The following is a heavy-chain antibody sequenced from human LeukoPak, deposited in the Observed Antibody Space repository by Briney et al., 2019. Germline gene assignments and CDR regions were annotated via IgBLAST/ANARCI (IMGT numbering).Heavy chain of an antibody. Sequence: PGGSLRLSCAASGFTFSSYAMSWVRQAPGKGLEWVSAISGSGGSTCYADSVKGRFTISRDNSKNTLYLQMNSLRAEDTAVYYCAKDSQWFGELPAFFDYWGQGTLVTVSS. J-gene: IGHJ4*02. CDR3: AKDSQWFGELPAFFDY. CDR1: GFTFSSYA. D-gene: IGHD3-10*01. V-gene: IGHV3-23*01. CDR2: ISGSGGST.